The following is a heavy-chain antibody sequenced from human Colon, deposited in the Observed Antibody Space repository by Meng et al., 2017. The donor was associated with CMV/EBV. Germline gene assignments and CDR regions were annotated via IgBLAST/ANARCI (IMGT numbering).Heavy chain of an antibody. J-gene: IGHJ6*02. V-gene: IGHV3-74*01. CDR2: INSDDSRL. Sequence: GGSLRLSCAASGFPFSRYWMHWVRHTPGKGLEWVSRINSDDSRLHYADSVKGRFTISRDNAQNAVYLEMKSLRVEDSAIYYCARVRGELGYYYGLDVWGRGTTVTVSS. CDR1: GFPFSRYW. CDR3: ARVRGELGYYYGLDV. D-gene: IGHD7-27*01.